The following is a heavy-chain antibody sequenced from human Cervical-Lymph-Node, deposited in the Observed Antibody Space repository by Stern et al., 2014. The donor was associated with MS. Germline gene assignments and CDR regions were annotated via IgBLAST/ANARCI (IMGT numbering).Heavy chain of an antibody. CDR2: IYFTGTT. Sequence: QLQLQESDSRLVKPSQTLSLTCAVSGGSVGSGGYSWNWIRQPAGQGLEWIGNIYFTGTTYNNPSFQSRVTISVDRSKSQFYLNLSSLTAADTAVYYCARGHCSGGTCYFDSWGQGTLVTVSS. D-gene: IGHD2-15*01. V-gene: IGHV4-30-2*01. CDR1: GGSVGSGGYS. CDR3: ARGHCSGGTCYFDS. J-gene: IGHJ4*01.